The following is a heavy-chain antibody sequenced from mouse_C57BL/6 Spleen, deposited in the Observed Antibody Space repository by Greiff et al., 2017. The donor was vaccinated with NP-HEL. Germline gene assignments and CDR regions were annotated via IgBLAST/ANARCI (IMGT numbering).Heavy chain of an antibody. CDR3: AKPADYYAMDY. CDR2: IWGDGST. V-gene: IGHV2-3*01. CDR1: GFSLTSYG. J-gene: IGHJ4*01. Sequence: VQLVESGPGLVAPSQSLSITCTVSGFSLTSYGVSWVRQPPGKGLEWLGVIWGDGSTNYNSALISRLSISKDNSKSQLFFKLNTLHTDDTATYYCAKPADYYAMDYWGQGTSVTVSS.